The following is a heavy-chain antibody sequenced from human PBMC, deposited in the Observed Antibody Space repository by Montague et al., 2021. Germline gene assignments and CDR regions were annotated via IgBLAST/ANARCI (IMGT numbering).Heavy chain of an antibody. CDR3: DASDF. V-gene: IGHV3-23*01. J-gene: IGHJ4*02. CDR1: GFTFSAFV. Sequence: SLRLSCAASGFTFSAFVMSWARQAPGKGLAWVSTITATGGRTFHADSVRGRFTISRDNSKNMLYLEMNSLRAEDTATYYCDASDFWGQGVLVTVSS. CDR2: ITATGGRT.